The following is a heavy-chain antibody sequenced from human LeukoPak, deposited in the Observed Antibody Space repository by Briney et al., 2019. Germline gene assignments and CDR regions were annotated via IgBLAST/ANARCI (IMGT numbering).Heavy chain of an antibody. D-gene: IGHD3-3*01. Sequence: GGSLRLSCAASGFTFSSYAMSWVRQAPGKGLEWVSAISGSGGSTYYADSVKGRFTISRDNSKNTLYLQMNSLRAEDTAVYYRAKGLTIFGVVIDYWGQGTLVTVSS. CDR2: ISGSGGST. CDR1: GFTFSSYA. V-gene: IGHV3-23*01. CDR3: AKGLTIFGVVIDY. J-gene: IGHJ4*02.